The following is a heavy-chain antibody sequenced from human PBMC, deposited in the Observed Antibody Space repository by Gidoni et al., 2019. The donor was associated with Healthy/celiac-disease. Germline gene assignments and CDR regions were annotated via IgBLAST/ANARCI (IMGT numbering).Heavy chain of an antibody. CDR1: GFTFSSYS. J-gene: IGHJ4*02. CDR2: ISSSSSYI. Sequence: EVQLVESGGGLVKPGGSLRLSCAASGFTFSSYSMTWVRPAPRKGLEWVSSISSSSSYIYYEDSMKGRFNISRDNAKNSLYLQMNSLGAEDTAVYYCGIVQVEGEIDYWGQGTRGHRLL. CDR3: GIVQVEGEIDY. V-gene: IGHV3-21*01. D-gene: IGHD1-26*01.